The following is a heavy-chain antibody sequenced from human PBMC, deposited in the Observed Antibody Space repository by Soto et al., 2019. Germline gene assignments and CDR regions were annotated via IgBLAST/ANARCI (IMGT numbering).Heavy chain of an antibody. V-gene: IGHV3-30-3*01. J-gene: IGHJ3*02. CDR1: GFTFSSYA. Sequence: GGSLRLSCAASGFTFSSYAMHWVRQAPGKGLGWVAVISYDGSNKYYADSVKGRFTISRDNSKNTLYLQMNSLRAEDTAVYYCARQDTVGVTFDIWGQGTMVTVSS. CDR2: ISYDGSNK. CDR3: ARQDTVGVTFDI. D-gene: IGHD3-10*01.